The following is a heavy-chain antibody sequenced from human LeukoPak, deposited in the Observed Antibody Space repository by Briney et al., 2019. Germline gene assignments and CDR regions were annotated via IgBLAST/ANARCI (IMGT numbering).Heavy chain of an antibody. CDR3: AKDRWCSSTSCYPGGFDP. Sequence: PGGSLRLSCAASGFTFSSYGMHWVRQAPGKGLEWVAVISYDGSNKYYADSVKGRFTISRDNSKNTLYLQMNSLRAEDTAVYYCAKDRWCSSTSCYPGGFDPWGQGTLVTVSS. V-gene: IGHV3-30*18. CDR2: ISYDGSNK. CDR1: GFTFSSYG. J-gene: IGHJ5*02. D-gene: IGHD2-2*01.